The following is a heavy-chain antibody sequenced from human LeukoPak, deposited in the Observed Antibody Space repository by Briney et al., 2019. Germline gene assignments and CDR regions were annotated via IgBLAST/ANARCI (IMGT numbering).Heavy chain of an antibody. CDR3: ARDRQGGYESFDY. Sequence: ASVKVSCEASGGTFSSYAISWVRQAPGQGLEWMGGIIPIFGTANYAQKFQGRVTITADKSTSTAYMELSSLRSEDTAVYYCARDRQGGYESFDYWGQGTLVTVSS. J-gene: IGHJ4*02. CDR2: IIPIFGTA. CDR1: GGTFSSYA. V-gene: IGHV1-69*06. D-gene: IGHD5-12*01.